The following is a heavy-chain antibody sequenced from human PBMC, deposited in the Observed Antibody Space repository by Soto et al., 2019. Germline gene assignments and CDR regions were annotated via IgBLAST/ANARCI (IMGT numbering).Heavy chain of an antibody. CDR1: GFTFSIYS. J-gene: IGHJ4*02. V-gene: IGHV3-48*01. D-gene: IGHD5-18*01. CDR3: ARHGYSYGGGYFDY. Sequence: GGSLRLSCAASGFTFSIYSMNWVRQAPGKGLEWVSYIMPGSSHIFYADSVKGRFTISRDNSKNTVYLQMNSLRAEDTAVYYCARHGYSYGGGYFDYWGQGTLVTVSS. CDR2: IMPGSSHI.